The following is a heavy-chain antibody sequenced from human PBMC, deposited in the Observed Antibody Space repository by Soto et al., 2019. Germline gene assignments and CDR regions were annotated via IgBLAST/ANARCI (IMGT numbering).Heavy chain of an antibody. V-gene: IGHV3-33*01. D-gene: IGHD2-21*02. CDR1: GFTFSSYG. J-gene: IGHJ3*02. Sequence: GGSLRLSCAASGFTFSSYGMHWVRQAPGKGLEWVAVIWYDGSNKYYADSVKGRFTISRDNSKNTLYLQMNSLRAEDTAVYYCARSAYCGGDCYAFDIWGQGTMVTVS. CDR2: IWYDGSNK. CDR3: ARSAYCGGDCYAFDI.